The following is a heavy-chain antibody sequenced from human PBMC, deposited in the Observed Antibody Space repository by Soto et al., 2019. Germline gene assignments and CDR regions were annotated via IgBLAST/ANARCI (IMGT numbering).Heavy chain of an antibody. V-gene: IGHV2-70*13. CDR3: ARSIRGPRRFNGMDV. J-gene: IGHJ6*02. CDR2: IERDDDDK. CDR1: GFSLTSPGMC. D-gene: IGHD1-20*01. Sequence: SGPTLVNPTETLTLTCTFSGFSLTSPGMCVSWIRQSPGKALEWLALIERDDDDKYYSTSLKTRLTISKDTRKNQVVLTMSNMEPADTATYYCARSIRGPRRFNGMDVWGQGTTVTVSS.